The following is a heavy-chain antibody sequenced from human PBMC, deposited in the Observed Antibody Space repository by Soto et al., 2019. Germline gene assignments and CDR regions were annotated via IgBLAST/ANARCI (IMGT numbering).Heavy chain of an antibody. D-gene: IGHD6-13*01. J-gene: IGHJ4*02. CDR3: ARDGDSSSWYLDY. CDR1: GGTFSSYT. V-gene: IGHV1-69*08. CDR2: IIPILGIA. Sequence: QVQLVQSGAEVKKPGSSVKVSCKASGGTFSSYTISWVRQAPGQGLEWMGRIIPILGIANYAQKFQGRVMITADKSTSTAYMELSSLRSEDTAVYYCARDGDSSSWYLDYWGQGTLVTVSS.